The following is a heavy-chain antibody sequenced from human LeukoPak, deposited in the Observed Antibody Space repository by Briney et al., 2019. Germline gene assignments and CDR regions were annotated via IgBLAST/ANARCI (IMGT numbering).Heavy chain of an antibody. CDR2: IYHSGSP. V-gene: IGHV4-34*01. D-gene: IGHD3-10*01. J-gene: IGHJ3*02. CDR3: ARDLSDYYGSGSYRPIDAFDI. Sequence: SETLSLTCAVYGGSFSGYYWSWIRQPPGKGLEWNGEIYHSGSPNYNPSLKSRVTISIDTSKNQFSLKLSPVTAADTAVYYCARDLSDYYGSGSYRPIDAFDIWGQGTMVTVSS. CDR1: GGSFSGYY.